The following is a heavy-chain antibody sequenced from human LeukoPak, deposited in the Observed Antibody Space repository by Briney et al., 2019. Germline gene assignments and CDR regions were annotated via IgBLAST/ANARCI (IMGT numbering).Heavy chain of an antibody. J-gene: IGHJ4*02. CDR2: IYPGGSDT. D-gene: IGHD3-22*01. CDR1: GYSFTSYW. CDR3: ARQGPLEYYYDSSGYSPFDY. Sequence: GESLKISCKGSGYSFTSYWIGWVRQMPGKGLEWMGIIYPGGSDTRYSPSFQGQVTISADKSISTAYLQWSSLKASDTAMYYCARQGPLEYYYDSSGYSPFDYWGQGTLVTVSS. V-gene: IGHV5-51*01.